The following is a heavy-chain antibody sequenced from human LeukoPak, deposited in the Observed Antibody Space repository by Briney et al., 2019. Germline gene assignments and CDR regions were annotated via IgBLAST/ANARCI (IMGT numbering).Heavy chain of an antibody. CDR1: GGTFSSYA. Sequence: ASVKVSCKASGGTFSSYAISWVRQATGQGLEWMGWMNPNSGNTGYAQKFQGRVTMTRNTSISTAYMELSSLRSEDTAVYYCARGGYYYDSSGYYYLAFDIWGQGTMVTVSS. V-gene: IGHV1-8*02. CDR2: MNPNSGNT. CDR3: ARGGYYYDSSGYYYLAFDI. J-gene: IGHJ3*02. D-gene: IGHD3-22*01.